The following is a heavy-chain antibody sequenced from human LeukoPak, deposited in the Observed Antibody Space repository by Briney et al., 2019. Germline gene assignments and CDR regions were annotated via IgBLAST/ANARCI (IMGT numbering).Heavy chain of an antibody. J-gene: IGHJ4*02. D-gene: IGHD3-9*01. CDR1: GXTFXXXG. CDR3: ARGTRYDILTGYHRPFDY. CDR2: ISAYNGNT. V-gene: IGHV1-18*01. Sequence: GXTFXXXGISXVRQAPGQXLEWMGWISAYNGNTNYAQKLQGRVTMTTDTSTSTAYMELRSLRSDDTAVYYCARGTRYDILTGYHRPFDYWGQGTLVTVSS.